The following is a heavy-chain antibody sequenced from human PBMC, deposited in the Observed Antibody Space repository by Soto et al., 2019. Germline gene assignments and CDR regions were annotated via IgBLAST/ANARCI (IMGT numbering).Heavy chain of an antibody. CDR2: INAGNGNT. CDR1: GYTFTSYA. V-gene: IGHV1-3*01. J-gene: IGHJ5*02. Sequence: QVQLVQSGAEVKKPGASVKVSCQASGYTFTSYAMHWVRQAPGQRLEWMGWINAGNGNTKYSQKFQGRVTITRDTSANTAYMELSSLRCEDTAVYYCARNLYCSSTSCYPIGSDPWGQGTLVTVSS. CDR3: ARNLYCSSTSCYPIGSDP. D-gene: IGHD2-2*01.